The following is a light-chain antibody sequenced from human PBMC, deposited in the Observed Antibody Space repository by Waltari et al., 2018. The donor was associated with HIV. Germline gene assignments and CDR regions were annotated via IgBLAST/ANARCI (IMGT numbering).Light chain of an antibody. CDR3: SSYTTRSTPDPNWV. Sequence: QSALTQPASVSGSPGQSITISCTGTSSDVGGYNYVSWYQQHPGKAPKLMIFEVGKRPSGVSNRFSGSKSVTTASLSISGLQAEDEADYYCSSYTTRSTPDPNWVFGGGTKLTVL. J-gene: IGLJ3*02. CDR1: SSDVGGYNY. CDR2: EVG. V-gene: IGLV2-14*01.